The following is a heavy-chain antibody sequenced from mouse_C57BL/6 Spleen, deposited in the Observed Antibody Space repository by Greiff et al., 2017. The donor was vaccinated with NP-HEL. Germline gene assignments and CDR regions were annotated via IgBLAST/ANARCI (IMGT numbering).Heavy chain of an antibody. D-gene: IGHD2-3*01. CDR1: GYTFTSYW. CDR2: IYPGSGST. J-gene: IGHJ1*03. CDR3: AREGDGYDWYFDV. V-gene: IGHV1-55*01. Sequence: QVQLQQSGAELVKPGASVKMSCKASGYTFTSYWITWVKQRPGQGLEWIGDIYPGSGSTNYNEKFKSKATLTVDTSSSTAYMQLSSLTSEDSAVYYCAREGDGYDWYFDVWGTGTTVTVSS.